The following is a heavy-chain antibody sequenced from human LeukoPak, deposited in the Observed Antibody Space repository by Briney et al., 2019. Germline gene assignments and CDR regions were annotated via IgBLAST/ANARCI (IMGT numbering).Heavy chain of an antibody. V-gene: IGHV3-9*01. CDR1: GFTFDDYA. J-gene: IGHJ4*02. D-gene: IGHD6-19*01. CDR2: ISWNSGSI. Sequence: PGGSLRLSCAASGFTFDDYAMHWVRQAPGKGLEWVSGISWNSGSIGYADSVKGRFTISRDNAKNSLYLQMNSLRAEDTALYYCAKDRSGRAGGIGYWGQGTLVTVSS. CDR3: AKDRSGRAGGIGY.